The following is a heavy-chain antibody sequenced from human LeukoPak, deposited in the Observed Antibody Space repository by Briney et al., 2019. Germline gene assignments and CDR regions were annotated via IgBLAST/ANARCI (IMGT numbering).Heavy chain of an antibody. V-gene: IGHV4-4*07. J-gene: IGHJ4*02. D-gene: IGHD1-1*01. CDR3: ARDLPSDFSVLQPSDC. Sequence: SETLSLTCSVSGGSVDSHYWSWIRQPAGKGLEWIGRIYSSGTTNYNPSLTSRVTMSVDTTKNQFSLRLSSVTAADTAVYYCARDLPSDFSVLQPSDCWGQGTLVTVSS. CDR1: GGSVDSHY. CDR2: IYSSGTT.